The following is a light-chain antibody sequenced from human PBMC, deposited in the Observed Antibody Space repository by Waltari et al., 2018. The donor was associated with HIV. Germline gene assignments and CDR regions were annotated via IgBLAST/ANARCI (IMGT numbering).Light chain of an antibody. Sequence: SYELTQPPSVSVSPDQTATITCSGDNLGDSYVCWYQQKPGPSPVLVIYQDTKWPAAIPERVSGSNSGNTATLTISGTQAMDEADYYCQTWDTSTVVFGGGTKLTVL. V-gene: IGLV3-1*01. CDR2: QDT. CDR3: QTWDTSTVV. J-gene: IGLJ2*01. CDR1: NLGDSY.